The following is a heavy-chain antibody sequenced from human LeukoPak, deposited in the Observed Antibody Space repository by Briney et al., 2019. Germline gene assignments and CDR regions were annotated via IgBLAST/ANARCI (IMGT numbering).Heavy chain of an antibody. CDR3: ARGYCSGGSRHDAFDI. Sequence: SVKVSCKASGGTFSSYAISWVRQAPGQGLEWMGRIIPIFGTANYAQKFQGRVTITTDESTSTAYMELSSLRSEDTAVDYCARGYCSGGSRHDAFDIWGQGTMVTVSS. D-gene: IGHD2-15*01. CDR1: GGTFSSYA. V-gene: IGHV1-69*05. J-gene: IGHJ3*02. CDR2: IIPIFGTA.